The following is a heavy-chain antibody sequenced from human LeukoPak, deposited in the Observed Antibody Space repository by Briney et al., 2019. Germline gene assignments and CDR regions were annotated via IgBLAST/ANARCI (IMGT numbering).Heavy chain of an antibody. CDR3: ARSDRLPAPFDY. D-gene: IGHD2-2*01. Sequence: ASVKVSCKASGGTFSSYAISWVRQAPGQGLEWMGRIIPNSGGTNYAQKFQGWVTMTRDTSISTAYMELSRLRSDDTAVYYCARSDRLPAPFDYWGQGTLVTVSS. V-gene: IGHV1-2*04. CDR2: IIPNSGGT. CDR1: GGTFSSYA. J-gene: IGHJ4*02.